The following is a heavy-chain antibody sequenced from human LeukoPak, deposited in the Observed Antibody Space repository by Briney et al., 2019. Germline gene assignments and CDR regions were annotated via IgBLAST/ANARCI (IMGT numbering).Heavy chain of an antibody. D-gene: IGHD3-9*01. Sequence: ASVKVSCKASGYTFTSYGISWVRQAPGQGLEWMGWISAYNGNTNYAQKLQGRVTMTTDTSTSTAYIELRSLRSDDTAVCYCAREGYYDILTGPDYWGQGTLVTVSS. CDR1: GYTFTSYG. J-gene: IGHJ4*02. V-gene: IGHV1-18*04. CDR3: AREGYYDILTGPDY. CDR2: ISAYNGNT.